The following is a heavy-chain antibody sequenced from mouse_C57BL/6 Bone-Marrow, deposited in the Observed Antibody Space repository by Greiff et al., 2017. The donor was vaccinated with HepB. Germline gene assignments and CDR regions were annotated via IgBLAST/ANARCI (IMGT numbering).Heavy chain of an antibody. J-gene: IGHJ4*01. V-gene: IGHV1-76*01. CDR2: IYPGSGNT. CDR3: ARRAPCITTVVATDYYAMDY. Sequence: VQLQQSGAELVRPGASVKLSCKASGYTFTDYYINWVKQRPGQGLEWIARIYPGSGNTYYNEKFKGKATLTAEKSSSTAYMQLSSLTSEDSAVYFCARRAPCITTVVATDYYAMDYWGQGTSVTVSS. D-gene: IGHD1-1*01. CDR1: GYTFTDYY.